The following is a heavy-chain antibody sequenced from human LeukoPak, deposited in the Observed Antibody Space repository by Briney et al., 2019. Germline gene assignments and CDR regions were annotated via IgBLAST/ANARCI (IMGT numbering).Heavy chain of an antibody. V-gene: IGHV4-59*01. CDR3: AMSVLLWFGVFDP. CDR2: IYYSGST. D-gene: IGHD3-10*01. CDR1: GGSISSYY. Sequence: SETLSLTCTVSGGSISSYYWSWIRQPPGKGLEWIGYIYYSGSTNYNPSLKSRVTISVDTSKNQFSLKLSSVTAADTAVYYCAMSVLLWFGVFDPWGQGTLVTVSS. J-gene: IGHJ5*02.